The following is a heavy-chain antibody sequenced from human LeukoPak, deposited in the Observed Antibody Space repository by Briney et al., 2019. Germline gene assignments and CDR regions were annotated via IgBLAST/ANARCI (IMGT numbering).Heavy chain of an antibody. J-gene: IGHJ4*02. Sequence: GASVKVSCKTSGYIFKNYGVSWVRQAPGQGLEWMGWISGHTANTKYAESVQARVTMITDTPTTTVYMEMRSLRSDDTAVYFCARDGRYSGTYLDYWGQGTLVTVSS. CDR1: GYIFKNYG. CDR2: ISGHTANT. CDR3: ARDGRYSGTYLDY. V-gene: IGHV1-18*01. D-gene: IGHD1-26*01.